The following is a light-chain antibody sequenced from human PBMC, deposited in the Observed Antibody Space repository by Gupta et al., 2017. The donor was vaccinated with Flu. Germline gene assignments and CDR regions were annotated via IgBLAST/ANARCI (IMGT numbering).Light chain of an antibody. Sequence: DIVMTQSPLSLPVTPGEPASISCRSSQSLLHSNGYNYLDWYRQKPGQSPQLLIYWGSKRASGGPDRFSGSGSGKDFTLKSSRGEAEDVGVYYDKQDLPTRTFGQGTKVEIK. J-gene: IGKJ1*01. V-gene: IGKV2-28*01. CDR2: WGS. CDR3: KQDLPTRT. CDR1: QSLLHSNGYNY.